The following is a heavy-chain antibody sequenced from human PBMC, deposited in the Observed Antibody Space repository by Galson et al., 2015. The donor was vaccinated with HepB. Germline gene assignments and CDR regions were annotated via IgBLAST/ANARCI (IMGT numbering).Heavy chain of an antibody. CDR2: FDPEDGET. CDR1: GYTLTELS. V-gene: IGHV1-24*01. J-gene: IGHJ3*02. CDR3: ASDYYDSSGGEDAFDI. D-gene: IGHD3-22*01. Sequence: SVKVSCKVSGYTLTELSMHWVRQAPGKGLEWMGGFDPEDGETIYAQKFQGRVTMTEDTSTDTAYMELSSLRSEDTAVYYCASDYYDSSGGEDAFDIWGQGTMVTVSS.